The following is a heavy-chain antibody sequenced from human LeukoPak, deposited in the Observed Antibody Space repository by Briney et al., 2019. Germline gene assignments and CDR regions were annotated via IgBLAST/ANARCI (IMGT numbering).Heavy chain of an antibody. D-gene: IGHD6-13*01. J-gene: IGHJ4*02. V-gene: IGHV3-53*01. CDR2: IYSGGST. CDR3: ARRGTSSSCAHFDY. CDR1: GFTVSSNY. Sequence: GGSLRLSCAASGFTVSSNYMSWVRQAPGKGLEWVSVIYSGGSTYYADSVKGRFTISRDNSKNTLYLQMNSLRAEDTAVYYCARRGTSSSCAHFDYWGQGTLVTASA.